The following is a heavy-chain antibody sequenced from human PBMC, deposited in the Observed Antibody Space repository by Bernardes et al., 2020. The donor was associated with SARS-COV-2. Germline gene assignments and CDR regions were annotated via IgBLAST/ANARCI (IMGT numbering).Heavy chain of an antibody. D-gene: IGHD2-15*01. CDR1: GGSISSGSYY. V-gene: IGHV4-61*09. Sequence: SETLSLTCTVSGGSISSGSYYWTWIRQPAGKGLEWIGHVYTSGSTNYNPSLKSRVTISLDTSKNQFSLRLSSVTAADTAVYYCARDPEYCSGGNCYFGWFDPWGQGTLVTVSS. J-gene: IGHJ5*02. CDR2: VYTSGST. CDR3: ARDPEYCSGGNCYFGWFDP.